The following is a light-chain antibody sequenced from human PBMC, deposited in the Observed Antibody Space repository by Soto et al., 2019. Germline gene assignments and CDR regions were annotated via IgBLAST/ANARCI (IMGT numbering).Light chain of an antibody. V-gene: IGKV1-9*01. CDR3: QQSYSNFLT. CDR1: QGISSY. CDR2: AAS. J-gene: IGKJ4*01. Sequence: DIQLTQSPSFLSASVGDRVTITCRASQGISSYLAWYQQKPGKAPKLLIYAASTLQSGVPSRFSGSGSGTEFTLTISSLQPEDFATYYCQQSYSNFLTFGGGTKMEIK.